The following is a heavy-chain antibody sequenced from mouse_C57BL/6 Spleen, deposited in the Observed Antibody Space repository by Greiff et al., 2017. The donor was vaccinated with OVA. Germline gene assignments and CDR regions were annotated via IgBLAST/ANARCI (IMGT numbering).Heavy chain of an antibody. CDR1: GYTFTSYG. V-gene: IGHV1-81*01. CDR3: ARSNYDYDWFAY. J-gene: IGHJ3*01. Sequence: QVHVKQSGAELARPGASVKLSCKASGYTFTSYGISWVKQRTGQGLEWIGEIYPRSGNTYYNEKFKGKATLTADKSSSTAYMELRSLTSEDSAVYFCARSNYDYDWFAYWGQGTLVTVSA. D-gene: IGHD2-4*01. CDR2: IYPRSGNT.